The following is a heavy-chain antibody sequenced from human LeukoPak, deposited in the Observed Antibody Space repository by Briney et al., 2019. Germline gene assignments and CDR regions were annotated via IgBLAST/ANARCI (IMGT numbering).Heavy chain of an antibody. D-gene: IGHD6-6*01. Sequence: SETLSLTCAVYGGSFSGYFWNWIRQPPGKGLEWIGEINHSGGTNYNPSLKSRVTISVDTSKNQFSVKLNSVTAADTAVYYCASLPKYGNALKAFDIWGQGTWVAVSS. CDR2: INHSGGT. J-gene: IGHJ3*02. CDR1: GGSFSGYF. CDR3: ASLPKYGNALKAFDI. V-gene: IGHV4-34*01.